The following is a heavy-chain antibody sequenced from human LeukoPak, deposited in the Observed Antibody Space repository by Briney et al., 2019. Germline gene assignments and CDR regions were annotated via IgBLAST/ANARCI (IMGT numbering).Heavy chain of an antibody. D-gene: IGHD6-19*01. Sequence: PSETLSLTCNVSGASLSSNYWSWIRQPPGKGLEWIGYIYHSGNTNYSPSLESRVTMSVDESKNQFSLRVHFVSAVDTAVYYCASTRRPAVAGRSDSWGQGTLVTVSS. J-gene: IGHJ4*02. CDR2: IYHSGNT. V-gene: IGHV4-4*09. CDR1: GASLSSNY. CDR3: ASTRRPAVAGRSDS.